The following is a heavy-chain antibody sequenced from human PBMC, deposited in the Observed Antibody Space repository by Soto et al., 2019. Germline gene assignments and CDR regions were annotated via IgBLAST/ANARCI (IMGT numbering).Heavy chain of an antibody. D-gene: IGHD2-15*01. Sequence: ITMKESGPTLVNPTQPLTLTCTFSGFSLSTSGGGVAWVLQPPGKALEWLAFIYWDDDERYTASLKSRLTVTKDTSKNQVVLTMDNIDPVDTATYYCVHRVLAGHQIDYWRQGILVTVPS. CDR1: GFSLSTSGGG. CDR2: IYWDDDE. V-gene: IGHV2-5*02. J-gene: IGHJ4*02. CDR3: VHRVLAGHQIDY.